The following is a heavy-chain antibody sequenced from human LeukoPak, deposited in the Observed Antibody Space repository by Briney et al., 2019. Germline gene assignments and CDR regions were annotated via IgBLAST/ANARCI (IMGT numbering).Heavy chain of an antibody. V-gene: IGHV4-59*12. Sequence: SETLSLTCTVSGGSISSYYWSWIRQPPGKGLEWIGYIYYSGSTNYNPSLKSRVTISVDTSKNQFSLKLSSVTAADTAVYYCARDSWELLDYWGQGTLVTVSS. J-gene: IGHJ4*02. CDR3: ARDSWELLDY. CDR1: GGSISSYY. CDR2: IYYSGST. D-gene: IGHD1-26*01.